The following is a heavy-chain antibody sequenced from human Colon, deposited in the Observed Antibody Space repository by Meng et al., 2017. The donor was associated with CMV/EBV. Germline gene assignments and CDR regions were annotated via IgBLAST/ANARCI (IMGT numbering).Heavy chain of an antibody. Sequence: GESLKISCAASGFTFSSYDMHWVRQATGKGLEWVSAIGTAGDTYYPGSVKGRFTISRENAKNSLYLQMNSLRAGDTAIYYCVRGSGSYSKSIFDYWGQGTLVTVSS. J-gene: IGHJ4*02. CDR3: VRGSGSYSKSIFDY. CDR1: GFTFSSYD. V-gene: IGHV3-13*01. D-gene: IGHD1-26*01. CDR2: IGTAGDT.